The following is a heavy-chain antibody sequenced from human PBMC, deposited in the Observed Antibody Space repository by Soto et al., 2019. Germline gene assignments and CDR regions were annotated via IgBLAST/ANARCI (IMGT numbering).Heavy chain of an antibody. CDR1: GGSISSGDYY. D-gene: IGHD2-2*01. CDR3: AWSYCSSSSCYVGAWLDP. CDR2: IYYSGST. J-gene: IGHJ5*01. Sequence: SETLSLTCTVSGGSISSGDYYWSWIRQPPGKGLEWIGYIYYSGSTYHNPSLKSRVTISVDTSKNQFSLKLSSATAADTAVYYCAWSYCSSSSCYVGAWLDPWGQGTLV. V-gene: IGHV4-30-4*01.